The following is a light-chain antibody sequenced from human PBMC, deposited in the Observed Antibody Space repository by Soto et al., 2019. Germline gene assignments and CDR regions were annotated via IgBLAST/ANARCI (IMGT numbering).Light chain of an antibody. V-gene: IGLV2-8*01. CDR2: DVD. Sequence: QFALTQPPSASGSPGQSVTISCTGSSSDVGRYNHVSWYQQHPGKAPKLIIFDVDKRPSGVPDRFSGSKSVNTASLTVSGLQAEDEADYYCSAYAGSIFVFGTGTKVTVL. J-gene: IGLJ1*01. CDR3: SAYAGSIFV. CDR1: SSDVGRYNH.